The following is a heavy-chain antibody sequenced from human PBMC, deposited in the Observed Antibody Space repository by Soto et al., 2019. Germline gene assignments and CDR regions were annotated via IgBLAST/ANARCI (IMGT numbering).Heavy chain of an antibody. D-gene: IGHD2-21*02. J-gene: IGHJ4*02. CDR2: ISENGDRQ. CDR1: GLTFTSSS. V-gene: IGHV3-30-3*01. Sequence: PGGSLILSCTASGLTFTSSSFHWVRQAPGKGLEWVAVISENGDRQYSTESVRGRFLISRDSSKNTVYLQMNSLRPEDTGVYFCVWRRATNVSALVDWGQGALVTVAS. CDR3: VWRRATNVSALVD.